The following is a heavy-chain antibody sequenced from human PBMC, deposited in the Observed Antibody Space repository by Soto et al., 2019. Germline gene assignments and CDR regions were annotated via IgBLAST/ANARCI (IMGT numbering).Heavy chain of an antibody. Sequence: GASVKVSCKASGGTFSSYAISWVRQAPGQGLEWMGGIIPIFTTANYAPKFQGRVTITADESTSTAYMELISLRSEDTAVYYCARGSYDYFGSGSYYNGLDYWGQGTLVTVSS. CDR2: IIPIFTTA. CDR1: GGTFSSYA. CDR3: ARGSYDYFGSGSYYNGLDY. D-gene: IGHD3-10*01. V-gene: IGHV1-69*13. J-gene: IGHJ4*02.